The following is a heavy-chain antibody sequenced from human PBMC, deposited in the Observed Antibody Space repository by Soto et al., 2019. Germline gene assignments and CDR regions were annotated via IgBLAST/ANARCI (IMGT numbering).Heavy chain of an antibody. V-gene: IGHV3-23*01. J-gene: IGHJ4*02. CDR2: ISGSGGST. D-gene: IGHD6-6*01. Sequence: HPGGSLRLSCAASGFTFSSYAMSWVRQAPGKGLEWVSAISGSGGSTYYADSVKGRFTISRDNSKNTLYLQMNSLRAEDTAVYYCAKARDFEYSSSDLPNWGQGTLVTVSS. CDR3: AKARDFEYSSSDLPN. CDR1: GFTFSSYA.